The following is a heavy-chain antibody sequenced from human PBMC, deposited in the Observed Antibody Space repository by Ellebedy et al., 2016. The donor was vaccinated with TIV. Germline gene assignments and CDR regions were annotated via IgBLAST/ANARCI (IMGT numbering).Heavy chain of an antibody. V-gene: IGHV3-74*01. CDR2: ISNDGSDT. CDR3: ARHYGGHGFDI. J-gene: IGHJ3*02. Sequence: GESLKISCAASGFSISSHRMHWVRQAAGKGLVWVSHISNDGSDTSYADSVKGRFIISRDNAENTLDLQMGSLRVEDTGLYYCARHYGGHGFDIWGQGTMVTVSP. CDR1: GFSISSHR. D-gene: IGHD3-16*01.